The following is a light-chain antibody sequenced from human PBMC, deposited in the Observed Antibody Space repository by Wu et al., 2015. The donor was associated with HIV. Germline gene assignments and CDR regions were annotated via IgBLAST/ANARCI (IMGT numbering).Light chain of an antibody. CDR3: QQYHNWPRT. CDR2: VAS. Sequence: EIVMTQSPATLSVSPGERATLSCRASQSINSNLAWYQQKPGQAPRLLIYVASTRATGIPARFSGSGSGTEFTLTISSLQSEDFAVYYCQQYHNWPRTFGGGTKVEIK. J-gene: IGKJ4*01. V-gene: IGKV3D-15*01. CDR1: QSINSN.